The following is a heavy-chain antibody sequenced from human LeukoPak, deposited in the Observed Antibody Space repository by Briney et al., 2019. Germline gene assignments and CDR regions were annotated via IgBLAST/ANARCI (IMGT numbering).Heavy chain of an antibody. D-gene: IGHD5-24*01. CDR3: ARDAVLADAYSPNWFDP. J-gene: IGHJ5*02. Sequence: ASVKVSCKASGYSFTYYYMHWVRQAPGQGLEWMGIINPRGGSTSYAQKFQGRVAMTRDTSTSTVYMELRSLRSEDTALYYCARDAVLADAYSPNWFDPWGQGTLVTVSS. CDR2: INPRGGST. V-gene: IGHV1-46*01. CDR1: GYSFTYYY.